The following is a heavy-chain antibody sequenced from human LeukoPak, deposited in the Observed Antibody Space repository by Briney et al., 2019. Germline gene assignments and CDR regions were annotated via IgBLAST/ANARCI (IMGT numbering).Heavy chain of an antibody. CDR3: ARDITIFGVVIMLDPWFDP. V-gene: IGHV4-38-2*02. Sequence: SETLSLTCTVSGYSISSGYYWGWIRQPPGKGLEWIGSIYHSGSTYYNPSLKSRVTISVDTSKNQFSLKLSSVTAADTAVYYCARDITIFGVVIMLDPWFDPWGQGTLVTVSS. J-gene: IGHJ5*02. CDR2: IYHSGST. CDR1: GYSISSGYY. D-gene: IGHD3-3*01.